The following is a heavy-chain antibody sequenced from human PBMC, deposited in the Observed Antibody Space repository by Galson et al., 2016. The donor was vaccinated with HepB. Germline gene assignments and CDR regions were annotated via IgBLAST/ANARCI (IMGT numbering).Heavy chain of an antibody. J-gene: IGHJ4*02. CDR1: GFTFSSYA. Sequence: SLRLSCAASGFTFSSYAMSWVRQAPGKGLELVSSISGSGRSTYYADSVKGRYAISRDNSKNTLNLQMNSLRDEDTAVYYCARAGSSWYFDYWGQGTLVTVSS. V-gene: IGHV3-23*01. D-gene: IGHD6-13*01. CDR3: ARAGSSWYFDY. CDR2: ISGSGRST.